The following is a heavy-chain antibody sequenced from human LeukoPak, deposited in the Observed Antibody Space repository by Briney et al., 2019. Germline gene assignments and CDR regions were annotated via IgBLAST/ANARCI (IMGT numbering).Heavy chain of an antibody. J-gene: IGHJ4*02. CDR2: IYYSGST. V-gene: IGHV4-39*01. Sequence: SETLSLTCTVSGGSISSSSYYWGWIRQPPGKGLEWIGSIYYSGSTYYNPSLKSRATISVDTSKNQFSLKLSSVTAADTAVYYCASPYYDFWSGYYQGRTDYWGQGTLVTVSS. D-gene: IGHD3-3*01. CDR1: GGSISSSSYY. CDR3: ASPYYDFWSGYYQGRTDY.